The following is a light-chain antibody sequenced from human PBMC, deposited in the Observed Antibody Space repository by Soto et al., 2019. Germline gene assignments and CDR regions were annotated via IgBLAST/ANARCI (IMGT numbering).Light chain of an antibody. J-gene: IGLJ1*01. CDR1: SSDVGSYNL. Sequence: QSVLTQPASVSGSPGQSITISCTGTSSDVGSYNLVSWYQQHPGKAPKLMIYEVSKRPSGVSNRFSGSKSGNTASLTISGLQAEDEADYYCCSYAGSPYVFGTETKVTVL. CDR2: EVS. V-gene: IGLV2-23*02. CDR3: CSYAGSPYV.